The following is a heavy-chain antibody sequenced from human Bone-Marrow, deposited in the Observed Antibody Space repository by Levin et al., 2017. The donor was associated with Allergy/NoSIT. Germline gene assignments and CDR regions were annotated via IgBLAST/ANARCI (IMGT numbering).Heavy chain of an antibody. CDR1: GILFSSNW. J-gene: IGHJ4*02. V-gene: IGHV3-7*04. CDR2: INQDVSEK. Sequence: GGSLRLSCATSGILFSSNWMSWVRQAPGKGLEWVANINQDVSEKYYADSVKGRFTISRDNAKNSLDLQMSSLRAEDTAVYYCAMDVRGGHFDYWGQGTLVTVSS. CDR3: AMDVRGGHFDY. D-gene: IGHD2-15*01.